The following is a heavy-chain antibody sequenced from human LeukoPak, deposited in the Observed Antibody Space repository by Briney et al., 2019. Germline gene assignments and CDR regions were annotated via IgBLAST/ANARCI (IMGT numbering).Heavy chain of an antibody. V-gene: IGHV1-18*01. J-gene: IGHJ5*02. D-gene: IGHD4-17*01. CDR1: GYTFTSYG. CDR2: ISPYNGNT. Sequence: GASVKVSCKASGYTFTSYGISWLRQAPGKGLEGMGWISPYNGNTNYAQKLQGRVTMTTDTSTSTAYMGRRSLRSDDTAVYYCAREFSDGDQGWFDPWGQGTLVTVSS. CDR3: AREFSDGDQGWFDP.